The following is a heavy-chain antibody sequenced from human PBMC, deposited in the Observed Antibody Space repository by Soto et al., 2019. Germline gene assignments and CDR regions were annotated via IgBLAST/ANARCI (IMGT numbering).Heavy chain of an antibody. V-gene: IGHV3-30-3*01. CDR3: ARNYGDYTFDY. J-gene: IGHJ4*02. CDR1: GFTFSSYA. Sequence: QVQLVESGGGVVQPGRSLRLSCAASGFTFSSYAMHWVRQAPGKGLEWVAVISYDGSNKYYADSVKGRFTISRDNSKNTLYLQMNSLRAEDTAVYYCARNYGDYTFDYWGQGTLVTVSS. CDR2: ISYDGSNK. D-gene: IGHD4-17*01.